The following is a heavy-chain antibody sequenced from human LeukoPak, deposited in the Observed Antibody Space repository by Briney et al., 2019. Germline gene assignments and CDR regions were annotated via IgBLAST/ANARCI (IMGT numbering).Heavy chain of an antibody. J-gene: IGHJ4*02. CDR1: GGSISSYY. Sequence: SETLSLTCTVSGGSISSYYWSWIRQPPGKGLEWIGYIYYSGSTSYNPSLKSRVTISVDTSKNQFSLKLSSVTAADTAVYYCARLTPGDYYDSSGPLVDYWGQGTLVTVSS. CDR2: IYYSGST. V-gene: IGHV4-59*01. CDR3: ARLTPGDYYDSSGPLVDY. D-gene: IGHD3-22*01.